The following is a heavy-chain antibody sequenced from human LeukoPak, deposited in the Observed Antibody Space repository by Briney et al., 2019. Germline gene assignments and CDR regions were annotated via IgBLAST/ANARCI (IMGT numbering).Heavy chain of an antibody. J-gene: IGHJ5*02. D-gene: IGHD5-24*01. CDR2: IYSGGST. Sequence: PGGSLRLSCAASGFTVSSNCMSWVRQAPGKGLEWVSLIYSGGSTFYADSVKGRFTISRDNSKNTLYLQMNSLRAEDTAVYYCARDPQLFEGPWGQGTLVTVSS. CDR3: ARDPQLFEGP. CDR1: GFTVSSNC. V-gene: IGHV3-53*01.